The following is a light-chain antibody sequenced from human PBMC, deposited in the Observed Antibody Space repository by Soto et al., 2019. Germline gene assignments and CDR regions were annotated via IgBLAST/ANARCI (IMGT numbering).Light chain of an antibody. Sequence: IVLTQSPGTLSLSPGERATLSCRASQSFSTSYLAWYQQKPGQAPRLLIFAASSRASGIPDRFSGSGSGTDFTLTIDRLEPEDFAVYYCQQYRNWPRTFGQGTKVEIK. CDR2: AAS. CDR3: QQYRNWPRT. CDR1: QSFSTSY. V-gene: IGKV3-20*01. J-gene: IGKJ1*01.